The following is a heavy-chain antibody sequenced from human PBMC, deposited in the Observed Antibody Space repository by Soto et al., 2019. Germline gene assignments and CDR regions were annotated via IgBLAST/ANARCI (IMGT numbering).Heavy chain of an antibody. CDR3: ARDVPVAAAGTMYYGMDV. CDR1: GGTFSSYA. CDR2: IIPIFGTA. D-gene: IGHD6-13*01. V-gene: IGHV1-69*01. J-gene: IGHJ6*02. Sequence: QVQLVQSGAEVKKPGSSVKVSCKASGGTFSSYAISWVRQAPGQGLEWMGGIIPIFGTANYAQKFQGRVTITAEESTSTAYMELSSLRSEDTAVYYCARDVPVAAAGTMYYGMDVWGQWTTVTVSS.